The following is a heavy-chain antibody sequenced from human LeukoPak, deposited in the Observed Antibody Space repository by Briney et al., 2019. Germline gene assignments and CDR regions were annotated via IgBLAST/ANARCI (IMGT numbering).Heavy chain of an antibody. J-gene: IGHJ4*02. CDR1: GFTFSSYS. CDR2: ISSSSSYI. CDR3: ARAGERLIGIPLDY. Sequence: GGSLRLSCAASGFTFSSYSMNWVRQAPGKGLEWVSSISSSSSYIYYADSVKGRFTISRDNAKNSLYLQMNSLRAEDTAVYYCARAGERLIGIPLDYWGQGTLVTVSS. V-gene: IGHV3-21*01. D-gene: IGHD3-10*01.